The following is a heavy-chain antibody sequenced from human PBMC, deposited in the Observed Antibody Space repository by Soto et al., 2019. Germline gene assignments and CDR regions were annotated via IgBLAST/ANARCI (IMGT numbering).Heavy chain of an antibody. CDR1: GFTFSSYA. V-gene: IGHV3-30*04. D-gene: IGHD2-2*01. CDR3: AKDRVIQLLPIWPDP. Sequence: GGSLRLSCSVSGFTFSSYAMHWVRQAPGKGLEWVAFVSSDGNNKYYADSVKGRFTISRDNSKNTVYLQVDSLRLDDTAIYYCAKDRVIQLLPIWPDPWGQGTLVTVSS. J-gene: IGHJ5*02. CDR2: VSSDGNNK.